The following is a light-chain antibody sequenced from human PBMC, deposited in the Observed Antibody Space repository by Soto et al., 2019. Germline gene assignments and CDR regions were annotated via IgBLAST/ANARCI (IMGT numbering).Light chain of an antibody. CDR1: QSVTSSS. CDR3: QHYRSSPALT. CDR2: GTS. J-gene: IGKJ4*01. V-gene: IGKV3-20*01. Sequence: EIVLTQSPGTLSLSPGERATLFCRASQSVTSSSIAWHQQKPGQAPRLLIYGTSSRATGIPDRFSASGSGTEFTLTISRLESEDSAVYYCQHYRSSPALTLGGGTKVEIK.